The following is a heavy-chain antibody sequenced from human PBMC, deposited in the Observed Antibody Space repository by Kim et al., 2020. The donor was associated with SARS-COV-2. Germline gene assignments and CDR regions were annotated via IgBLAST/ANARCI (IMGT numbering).Heavy chain of an antibody. CDR1: GYSFTSYW. Sequence: GESLKISCKGSGYSFTSYWISWVRQMPGKGLEWMGRIDPSDSYTNYSPSFQGHVTISADKSISTAYLQWSSLKASDTAMYYCARHPIAVAGFRWFDPWGQGTLVTVSS. CDR3: ARHPIAVAGFRWFDP. V-gene: IGHV5-10-1*01. D-gene: IGHD6-19*01. J-gene: IGHJ5*02. CDR2: IDPSDSYT.